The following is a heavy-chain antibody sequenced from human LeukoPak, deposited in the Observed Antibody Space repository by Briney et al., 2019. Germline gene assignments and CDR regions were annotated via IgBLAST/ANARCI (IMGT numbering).Heavy chain of an antibody. CDR2: ISDSGGRT. CDR1: GITLSNYG. Sequence: GGSLRLSCAVSGITLSNYGMSWVRQAPGEGLEWVAGISDSGGRTNYADSVKGRFTISRDNPKNTLYLQMNSLRAEDTAVYFCAKRGVVIRVILVGFHKEAYYFDSWGQGALVTVSS. D-gene: IGHD3-22*01. J-gene: IGHJ4*02. V-gene: IGHV3-23*01. CDR3: AKRGVVIRVILVGFHKEAYYFDS.